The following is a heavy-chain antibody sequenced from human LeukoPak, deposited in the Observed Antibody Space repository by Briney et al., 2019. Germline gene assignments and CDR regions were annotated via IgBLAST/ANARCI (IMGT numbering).Heavy chain of an antibody. CDR3: ARAKIAAAGTGAFDV. CDR2: FSATDGSA. V-gene: IGHV3-23*01. D-gene: IGHD6-13*01. Sequence: PGGSLRLACAASGFTFSSYAMTWVRQAPGKGLEWVSAFSATDGSAQYAESVEGRFTISRDNSKNTLFLQMNSLGAEDTAVYYCARAKIAAAGTGAFDVWGQGTLVTASS. J-gene: IGHJ3*01. CDR1: GFTFSSYA.